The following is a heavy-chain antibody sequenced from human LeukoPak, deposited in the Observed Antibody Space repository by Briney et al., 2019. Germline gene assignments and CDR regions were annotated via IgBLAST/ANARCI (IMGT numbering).Heavy chain of an antibody. CDR2: INSDGSTT. V-gene: IGHV3-74*01. J-gene: IGHJ3*02. CDR3: ARRVGALDAFDI. D-gene: IGHD1-26*01. Sequence: GGSLRLSCAASGFTLSAYWMHWVRQAPGKGLVWVSRINSDGSTTTYADSVKGRFTISRDNAKNTPYLQMNSLRAEDTAVYYCARRVGALDAFDIWGQGTMVTVSS. CDR1: GFTLSAYW.